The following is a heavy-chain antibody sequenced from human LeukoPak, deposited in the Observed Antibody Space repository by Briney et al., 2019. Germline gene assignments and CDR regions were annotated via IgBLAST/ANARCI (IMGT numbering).Heavy chain of an antibody. CDR1: GGTFSSYG. CDR3: ARDSSEFRGLIFH. CDR2: ITPMFGTA. V-gene: IGHV1-69*13. D-gene: IGHD3-10*01. J-gene: IGHJ1*01. Sequence: ASVKVSCKASGGTFSSYGINWVRQAPGQGLEWMGGITPMFGTAKYAQKFQGRVTITADESTSTAYMELSSLRSEDTAVYYCARDSSEFRGLIFHWGQGTLVTVSS.